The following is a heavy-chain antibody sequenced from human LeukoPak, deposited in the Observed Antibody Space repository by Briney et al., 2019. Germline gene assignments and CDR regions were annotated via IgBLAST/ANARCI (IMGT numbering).Heavy chain of an antibody. V-gene: IGHV3-30*04. CDR1: GFTFSSYA. J-gene: IGHJ4*02. Sequence: GRSLRLSCAASGFTFSSYAMHWVRQAPGKGLEWVAVISYDGSNKYYADSVKGRFTISRDNSKNTLYLQMNSLRAEDTAVYYCARVSPPYDFWSGLFGYWGQGTLVTVSS. CDR2: ISYDGSNK. CDR3: ARVSPPYDFWSGLFGY. D-gene: IGHD3-3*01.